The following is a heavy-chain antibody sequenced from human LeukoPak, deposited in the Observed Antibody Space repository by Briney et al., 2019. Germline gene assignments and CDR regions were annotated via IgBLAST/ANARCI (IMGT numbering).Heavy chain of an antibody. CDR2: IIPILGIA. D-gene: IGHD3-3*01. Sequence: SVKVSCKASGGTFSSYTISWVRQAPGQGLEWMGRIIPILGIANYAQKFQGRVTITADKSTSTAYMELSNLRSEDTAVYYCASSIYYDFWSGYSNWFDPWGQGTLVTVSS. J-gene: IGHJ5*02. V-gene: IGHV1-69*02. CDR1: GGTFSSYT. CDR3: ASSIYYDFWSGYSNWFDP.